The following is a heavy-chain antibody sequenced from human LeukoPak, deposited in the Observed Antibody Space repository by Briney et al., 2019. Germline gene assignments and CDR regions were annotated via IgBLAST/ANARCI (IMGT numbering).Heavy chain of an antibody. V-gene: IGHV4-34*01. D-gene: IGHD2-2*01. J-gene: IGHJ4*02. CDR2: TNHSGST. CDR1: GGSFSGYY. Sequence: SETQSLTCAVYGGSFSGYYWSWIRQPPGKGLEWIGETNHSGSTNYNPSLKSRVTISVDTSKNQFSLKLSSVTAADTAVYYCARWPPRQNYAKYYFDYWGQGTLVTVSS. CDR3: ARWPPRQNYAKYYFDY.